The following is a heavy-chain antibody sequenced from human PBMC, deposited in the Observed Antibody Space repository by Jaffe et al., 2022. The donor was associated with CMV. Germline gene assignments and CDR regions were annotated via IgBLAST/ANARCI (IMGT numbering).Heavy chain of an antibody. Sequence: QVQLQQWGAGLLKPSETLSLTCAVYGGSFSGYYWTWIRQPPGKGLEWIGEINHSGNTKYNPSLRSRVIISVDTSKNQFSLKLTSVSAADTAVYYCASQSPGNWFDPWGQGTLVTVSS. CDR2: INHSGNT. CDR1: GGSFSGYY. CDR3: ASQSPGNWFDP. V-gene: IGHV4-34*01. J-gene: IGHJ5*02. D-gene: IGHD3-10*01.